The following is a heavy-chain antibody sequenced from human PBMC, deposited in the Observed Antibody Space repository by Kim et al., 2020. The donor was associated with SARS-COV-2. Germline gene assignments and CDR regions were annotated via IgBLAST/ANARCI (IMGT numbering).Heavy chain of an antibody. CDR2: IWYDGSNK. CDR1: GFTFSSHG. D-gene: IGHD6-19*01. J-gene: IGHJ4*02. CDR3: ARDRYSSGWNGSDH. Sequence: GGSLRLSCAASGFTFSSHGMHWVRQAPGKGLEWVAVIWYDGSNKYYADSVKGRFTISRDNSKNTLYLQMNSLRVEDTAVYYCARDRYSSGWNGSDHWGQGTLVTVSS. V-gene: IGHV3-33*01.